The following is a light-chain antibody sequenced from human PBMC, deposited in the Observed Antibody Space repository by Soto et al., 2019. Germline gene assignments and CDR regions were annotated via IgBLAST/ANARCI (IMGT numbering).Light chain of an antibody. CDR3: QQYYSYLT. J-gene: IGKJ2*01. CDR2: KAS. V-gene: IGKV1-5*03. CDR1: QSIDTA. Sequence: DIQMTQSPSTLSASVGDRVTITCRASQSIDTALAWYQQKPGKAPNLLIYKASNLESGVPSRFSGSGSGTEFTLTISSLQPDDFATYYCQQYYSYLTFCQGTKLEIK.